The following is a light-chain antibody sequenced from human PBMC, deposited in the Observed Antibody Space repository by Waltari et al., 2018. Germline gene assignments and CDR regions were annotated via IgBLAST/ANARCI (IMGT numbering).Light chain of an antibody. J-gene: IGKJ1*01. Sequence: DSVMTQFPDSLSVSLGERATINCKTSQSVLYRSNNKEYLAWYQQKPGQPAKLLIYWASTRESGVPDRFSGSGSRTDFTLTISSLQAEDVAVYYCQQYCTTPTFGQGTKVEIK. V-gene: IGKV4-1*01. CDR1: QSVLYRSNNKEY. CDR3: QQYCTTPT. CDR2: WAS.